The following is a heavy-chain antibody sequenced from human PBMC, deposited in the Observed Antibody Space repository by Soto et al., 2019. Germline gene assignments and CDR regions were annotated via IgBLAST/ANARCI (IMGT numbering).Heavy chain of an antibody. Sequence: ASVKVSCKASGYTFTSYGISWVRQAPGQGLEWMGWISAHNGNTNYAQKLQGRVTMTTDTSTSTAYMELRSLRSDDTAVYYCARYDFWSGYPSFDYWGQGTLVTVSS. CDR1: GYTFTSYG. J-gene: IGHJ4*02. V-gene: IGHV1-18*01. D-gene: IGHD3-3*01. CDR3: ARYDFWSGYPSFDY. CDR2: ISAHNGNT.